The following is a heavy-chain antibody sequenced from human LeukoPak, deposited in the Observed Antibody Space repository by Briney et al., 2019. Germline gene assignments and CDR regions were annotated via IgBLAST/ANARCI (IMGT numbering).Heavy chain of an antibody. CDR1: GFTFSHYA. J-gene: IGHJ4*02. Sequence: PGGSLRLSCAASGFTFSHYAFHWVRQAPGKGLEWVAVIWSDATNQFYADSVKSRFTISRDYSQKTVYLEMDSLTIEDTAIYYCAKDAQRGFDYSNSLEYWGPGTLVSVSS. D-gene: IGHD4-11*01. CDR3: AKDAQRGFDYSNSLEY. CDR2: IWSDATNQ. V-gene: IGHV3-33*06.